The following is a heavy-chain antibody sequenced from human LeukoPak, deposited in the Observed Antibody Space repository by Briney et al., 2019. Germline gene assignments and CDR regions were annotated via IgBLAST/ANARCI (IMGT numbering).Heavy chain of an antibody. D-gene: IGHD3-22*01. CDR3: ARDTPYYYVSSRAFDI. J-gene: IGHJ3*02. CDR1: GASISSYY. V-gene: IGHV4-4*07. Sequence: SETLSLTCTVSGASISSYYWTWIRQPAGKGLEWIGRFYSSGSTNYNPSLKSRVTMSVDTSKNQFSLNVTPLTAADTAVYYCARDTPYYYVSSRAFDIWGQGTMVTVSS. CDR2: FYSSGST.